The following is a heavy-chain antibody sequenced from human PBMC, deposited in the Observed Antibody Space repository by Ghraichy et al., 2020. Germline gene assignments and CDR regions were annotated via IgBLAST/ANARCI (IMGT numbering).Heavy chain of an antibody. J-gene: IGHJ5*02. CDR3: ARGHRSFDYDFSTYYSWFDP. Sequence: SQTLSLTCGIYGGSFGNFYWTWIRLPPGKGLEWVGEVDHSGSTNYNPSLKSRITVSVDPPKNQFSLKLDSVTAADTAFYYCARGHRSFDYDFSTYYSWFDPWGQGTLVTVSS. V-gene: IGHV4-34*01. CDR2: VDHSGST. CDR1: GGSFGNFY. D-gene: IGHD3-22*01.